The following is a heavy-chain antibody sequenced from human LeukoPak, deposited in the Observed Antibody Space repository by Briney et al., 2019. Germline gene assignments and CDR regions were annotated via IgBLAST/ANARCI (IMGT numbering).Heavy chain of an antibody. Sequence: PSETLSLTCTVSGGSISSGGYYWSGIRQPPGKGLEGIGYIYHSGSTYYNPSLKSRVTISVDRSKNQFSLKLSSVTAADTAVYYCARAKAAAGSGIDYWGQGTLVTVSS. CDR3: ARAKAAAGSGIDY. J-gene: IGHJ4*02. CDR1: GGSISSGGYY. CDR2: IYHSGST. D-gene: IGHD6-13*01. V-gene: IGHV4-30-2*01.